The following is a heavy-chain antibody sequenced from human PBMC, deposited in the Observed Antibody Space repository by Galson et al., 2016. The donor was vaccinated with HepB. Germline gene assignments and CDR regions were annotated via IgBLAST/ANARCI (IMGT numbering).Heavy chain of an antibody. V-gene: IGHV4-31*03. CDR1: GDSISSSGYY. D-gene: IGHD6-19*01. Sequence: TLSLTCSVSGDSISSSGYYWTWIRHRPGMRLEWIGHIYHSGSTYYSPSLESRVTISVDTSKNQFSLNLNSVTASGTAVFYCARQWLDRPADHWGQGILVTVSS. J-gene: IGHJ1*01. CDR2: IYHSGST. CDR3: ARQWLDRPADH.